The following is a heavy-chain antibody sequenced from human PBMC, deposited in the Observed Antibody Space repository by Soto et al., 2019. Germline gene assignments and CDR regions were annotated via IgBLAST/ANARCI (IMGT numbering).Heavy chain of an antibody. V-gene: IGHV4-59*12. CDR2: IYYSGST. J-gene: IGHJ6*02. D-gene: IGHD1-26*01. Sequence: PSETLSLTCTVSGGSISSYYWSWIRQPPGKGLEWIGYIYYSGSTYYNPSLKSRVTISVDTSKNQFSLKLSSVTAADTAVYYCARDFRGGAAPYYYYYGMDVWGQGTTVTVSS. CDR3: ARDFRGGAAPYYYYYGMDV. CDR1: GGSISSYY.